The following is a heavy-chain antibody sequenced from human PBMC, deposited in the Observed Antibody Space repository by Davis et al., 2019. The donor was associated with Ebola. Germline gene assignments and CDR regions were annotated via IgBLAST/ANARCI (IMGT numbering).Heavy chain of an antibody. CDR1: GYTFTGYY. J-gene: IGHJ5*02. V-gene: IGHV1-2*04. Sequence: AASVKVSCKASGYTFTGYYMHWVRQAPGQGLEWMGWINPNSGSTNYAQKFQGWVTMTRDTSISTAYMELSRLRSDDTAVYYCARGRKLSSGWLNWFDPWGQGTLVTVSS. CDR3: ARGRKLSSGWLNWFDP. CDR2: INPNSGST. D-gene: IGHD6-19*01.